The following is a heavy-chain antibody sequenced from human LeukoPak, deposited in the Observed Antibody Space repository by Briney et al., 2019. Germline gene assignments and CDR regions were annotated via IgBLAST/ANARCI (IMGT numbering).Heavy chain of an antibody. CDR1: GYTFTSYG. Sequence: ASVKVSCEASGYTFTSYGISWVRQAPGQGLEWMGWISTYDGNTNYAQNLQDRVTMTTDTSTSTAYMELRSLRSDDTAVYYCARGNLGYCSSTSCYIDYWGQGTLVTVSS. CDR3: ARGNLGYCSSTSCYIDY. V-gene: IGHV1-18*01. CDR2: ISTYDGNT. J-gene: IGHJ4*02. D-gene: IGHD2-2*02.